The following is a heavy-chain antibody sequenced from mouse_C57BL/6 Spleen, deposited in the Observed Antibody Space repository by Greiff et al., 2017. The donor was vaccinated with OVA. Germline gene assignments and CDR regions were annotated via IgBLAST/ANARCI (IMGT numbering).Heavy chain of an antibody. V-gene: IGHV1-4*01. J-gene: IGHJ3*01. Sequence: QVQLQQSGAELARPGASVKMSCKASGYTFTSYTMHWVKQRPGQGLEWIGYINPSRGYTKYNQKFKDKATLTADKSSRTAYMPLSSLTSEDSAVYYCARGGNYDYDAFAYWGQGTLVTVSA. CDR3: ARGGNYDYDAFAY. D-gene: IGHD2-4*01. CDR1: GYTFTSYT. CDR2: INPSRGYT.